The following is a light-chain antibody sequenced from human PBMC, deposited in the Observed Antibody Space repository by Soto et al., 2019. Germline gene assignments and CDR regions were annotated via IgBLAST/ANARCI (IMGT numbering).Light chain of an antibody. Sequence: EIVLTQSPATLSLSPGERATLSCRASQSVSSYLAWYQQKPGQAPRLLIYDASNRATGIPARFSGSGSGTDFTLAIRSLEPEDFAVYYSQQRISWPPHMYAFGQGTKLETK. J-gene: IGKJ2*01. V-gene: IGKV3-11*01. CDR1: QSVSSY. CDR2: DAS. CDR3: QQRISWPPHMYA.